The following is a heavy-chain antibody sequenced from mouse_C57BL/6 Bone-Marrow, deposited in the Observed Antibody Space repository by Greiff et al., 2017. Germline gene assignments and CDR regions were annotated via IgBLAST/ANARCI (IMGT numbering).Heavy chain of an antibody. D-gene: IGHD1-1*01. J-gene: IGHJ2*01. CDR1: GYTFTDYY. CDR2: IYPGSGNT. V-gene: IGHV1-76*01. CDR3: ARPHYGSSLDY. Sequence: VQLQESGAELVRPGASVKLSCKASGYTFTDYYINWVKQRPGQGLEWIARIYPGSGNTYYNEKFKGKATLTAEKSSSTAYMQLSSLTSEDSAVYFCARPHYGSSLDYWGQGTTLTVSS.